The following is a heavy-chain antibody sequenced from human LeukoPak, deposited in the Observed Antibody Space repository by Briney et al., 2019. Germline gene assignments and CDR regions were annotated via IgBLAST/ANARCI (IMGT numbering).Heavy chain of an antibody. CDR3: ARDGSVAGTDY. D-gene: IGHD6-19*01. Sequence: SETLSLTCTVSGYSISSGYYWGWIRQPPGKGLEWIGSIYHSGSTYYNPSLKSRVTISVDTSKNQFSLKLSSVTAADTAVYYCARDGSVAGTDYWGQGTLVTVSS. CDR2: IYHSGST. CDR1: GYSISSGYY. J-gene: IGHJ4*02. V-gene: IGHV4-38-2*02.